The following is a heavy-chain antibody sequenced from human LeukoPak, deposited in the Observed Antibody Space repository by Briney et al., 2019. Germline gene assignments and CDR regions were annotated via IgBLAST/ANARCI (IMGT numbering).Heavy chain of an antibody. J-gene: IGHJ4*02. Sequence: GGSLRLSCAASGFSFSSVGMHWVCQVPGKGLEWVAFIRYDGSEKEYGNSVKGRFTISRDNSKKMVYLQMNRLRVDDAAVYYCAKAGYSGTYPEPFDYWGQGTLVTVSS. V-gene: IGHV3-30*02. CDR2: IRYDGSEK. CDR3: AKAGYSGTYPEPFDY. CDR1: GFSFSSVG. D-gene: IGHD1-26*01.